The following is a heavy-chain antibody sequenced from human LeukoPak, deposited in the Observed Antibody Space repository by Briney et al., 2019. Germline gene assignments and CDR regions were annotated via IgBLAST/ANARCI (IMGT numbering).Heavy chain of an antibody. Sequence: SVKVSCKASGGSFSSYDFSWVRKAPGQGLEWMGGIIPMLGTANYAQKFQGRVTITTDESTSTAYMEVSSLKSEDTAVYYCARGDYAGNIARDWGQGTLVTVSS. J-gene: IGHJ4*02. V-gene: IGHV1-69*05. D-gene: IGHD4-23*01. CDR3: ARGDYAGNIARD. CDR1: GGSFSSYD. CDR2: IIPMLGTA.